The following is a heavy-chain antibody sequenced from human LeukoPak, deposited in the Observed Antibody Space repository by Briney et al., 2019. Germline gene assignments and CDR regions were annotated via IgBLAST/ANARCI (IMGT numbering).Heavy chain of an antibody. Sequence: GGSLRLSCAASGFTFSPHYMDWVRQSPGKGLEWVSSISGSSIYIYYADSVKGRFTISRDNAKNSLYLQMNSLRAEDTAVYYCARDPPYYDSSGYYYDYWGQGTLVTVSS. V-gene: IGHV3-21*01. J-gene: IGHJ4*02. CDR2: ISGSSIYI. CDR1: GFTFSPHY. D-gene: IGHD3-22*01. CDR3: ARDPPYYDSSGYYYDY.